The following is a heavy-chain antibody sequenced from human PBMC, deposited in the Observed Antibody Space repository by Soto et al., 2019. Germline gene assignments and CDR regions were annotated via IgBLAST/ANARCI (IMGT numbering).Heavy chain of an antibody. D-gene: IGHD5-12*01. Sequence: SETLSLTCTVSGGSVSSGSFYWSWIRRPPGKGLEWIGYFYDSGSTNYNPSLRSRVTMSVDTSKNQFSLKLSSVTAADTAVYYCAASATPATNYYYAMDVWGPGTTLTV. CDR1: GGSVSSGSFY. CDR2: FYDSGST. CDR3: AASATPATNYYYAMDV. V-gene: IGHV4-61*01. J-gene: IGHJ6*02.